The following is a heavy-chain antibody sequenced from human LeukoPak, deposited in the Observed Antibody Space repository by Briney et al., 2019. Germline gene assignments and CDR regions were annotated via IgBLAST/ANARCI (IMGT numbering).Heavy chain of an antibody. Sequence: PGGSLRLSCAASGFIFSSYGMHWVRQAPGKGLEWVAFIRYDGSNKYYADSVKGRYTISRDNSKNTLYLQMNSLRAEDTAVYYCARDSYGDANFDTWGQGTLVTVSS. J-gene: IGHJ4*02. CDR2: IRYDGSNK. CDR1: GFIFSSYG. V-gene: IGHV3-30*02. CDR3: ARDSYGDANFDT. D-gene: IGHD4-17*01.